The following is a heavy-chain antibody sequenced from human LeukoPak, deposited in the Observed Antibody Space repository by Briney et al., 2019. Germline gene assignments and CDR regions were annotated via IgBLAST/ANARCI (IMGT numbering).Heavy chain of an antibody. CDR2: ISAYNGNT. D-gene: IGHD3-10*01. CDR1: GYTFTSCG. Sequence: GASVKVSCKASGYTFTSCGISWVRQAPGQGLEWMGWISAYNGNTNYAQKLQGRVTMTTDTSTSTAYMELRSLRSDDTAVYYCAREKDYYGSGSYLNWGQGTLVTVSS. J-gene: IGHJ4*02. CDR3: AREKDYYGSGSYLN. V-gene: IGHV1-18*01.